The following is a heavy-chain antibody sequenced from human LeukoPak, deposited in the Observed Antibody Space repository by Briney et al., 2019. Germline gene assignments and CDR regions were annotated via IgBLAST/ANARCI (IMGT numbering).Heavy chain of an antibody. Sequence: GGSLRLSCAASGFTFSSYAMSWVRQAPGKGLEWVSAISGSGGSTYYADSVKGRFTISRDNSKNTLYLQTNSLRGEDTAVYYCAKGGDYYYYYMDVWGKGTTVTVSS. J-gene: IGHJ6*03. CDR3: AKGGDYYYYYMDV. V-gene: IGHV3-23*01. D-gene: IGHD3-10*01. CDR1: GFTFSSYA. CDR2: ISGSGGST.